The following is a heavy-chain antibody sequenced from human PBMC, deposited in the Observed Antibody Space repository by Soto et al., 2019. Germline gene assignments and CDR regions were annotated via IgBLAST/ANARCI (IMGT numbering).Heavy chain of an antibody. V-gene: IGHV3-33*08. CDR2: IWYDGSNK. CDR1: GFTFSSYA. Sequence: GGSLRLSCAASGFTFSSYAMSWVRQAPGKGLEWVAVIWYDGSNKYYADSVKGRFTISRDNSKNTLYLQMNSLRAEDTAVYYCARVDVAAADGYYYYGMDVWGQGTTVTVSS. J-gene: IGHJ6*02. CDR3: ARVDVAAADGYYYYGMDV. D-gene: IGHD6-13*01.